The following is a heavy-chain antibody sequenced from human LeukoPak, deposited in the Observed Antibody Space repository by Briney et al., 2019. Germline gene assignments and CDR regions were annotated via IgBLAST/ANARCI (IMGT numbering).Heavy chain of an antibody. V-gene: IGHV4-59*12. CDR1: GGSISSYY. CDR3: ARYCSSTSCYQYYYYYYGMDV. Sequence: PSETLSLTCTVSGGSISSYYWSWIRQPPGKGLEWIGYIYYSGSTNYNPSLKSRVTISVDTSKNQFSLKLSSVTAADTAVYYCARYCSSTSCYQYYYYYYGMDVWGQGTTVTVSS. J-gene: IGHJ6*02. CDR2: IYYSGST. D-gene: IGHD2-2*01.